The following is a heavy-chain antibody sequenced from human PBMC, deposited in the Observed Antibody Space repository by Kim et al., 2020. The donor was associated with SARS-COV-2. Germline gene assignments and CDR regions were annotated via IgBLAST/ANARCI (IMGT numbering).Heavy chain of an antibody. CDR3: AREITMIVGLGAFDI. CDR1: GGTFSSYA. V-gene: IGHV1-69*13. J-gene: IGHJ3*02. D-gene: IGHD3-22*01. Sequence: SVKVSCKASGGTFSSYAISWVRQAPGQGLEWMGGIIPIFGTANYAQKFQGRVTITADESTSTAYMELSSLRSEDTAVYYCAREITMIVGLGAFDIWGQGTMVTVSS. CDR2: IIPIFGTA.